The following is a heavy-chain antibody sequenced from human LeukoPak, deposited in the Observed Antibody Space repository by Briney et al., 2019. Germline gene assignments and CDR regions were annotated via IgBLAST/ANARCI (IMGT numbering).Heavy chain of an antibody. CDR2: INEDGSIT. Sequence: GGSLRLSCAVSGFTFRTYWMHWVRQVPGEGLVWVSRINEDGSITNYADSAKGRFSISRDNAKNTLYLQMNSLRAEDTAVYYCGRDLGGRSGYWGQGTLVTVSS. V-gene: IGHV3-74*01. CDR3: GRDLGGRSGY. CDR1: GFTFRTYW. J-gene: IGHJ4*02. D-gene: IGHD1-26*01.